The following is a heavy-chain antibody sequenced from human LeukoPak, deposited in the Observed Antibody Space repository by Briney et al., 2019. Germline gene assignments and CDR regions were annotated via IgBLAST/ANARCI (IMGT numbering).Heavy chain of an antibody. J-gene: IGHJ4*02. V-gene: IGHV3-33*01. CDR1: GFTFSDYG. CDR3: ARERAPFDGLDH. Sequence: PGGSLRLSWAASGFTFSDYGMRWVRQAPGKGLEWVAVLWSDGTTNYCADSVKGRFTFSRDNSKNTLHLEMNSLRAEDTALYHCARERAPFDGLDHWGQGTLVTVSS. CDR2: LWSDGTTN.